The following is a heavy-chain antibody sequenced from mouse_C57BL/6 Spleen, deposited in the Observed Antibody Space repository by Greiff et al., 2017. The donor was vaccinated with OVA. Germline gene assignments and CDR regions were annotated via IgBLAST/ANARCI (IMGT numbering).Heavy chain of an antibody. CDR1: GFTFSDYG. J-gene: IGHJ1*03. CDR2: ISSGSSTL. Sequence: EVHLVESGGGLVKPRGSLKLSCAASGFTFSDYGMPLVRQAPEKGLEWVAYISSGSSTLYYADTVKGRFTISRDNAKNTLFLQMTSLRSEDTAMYYCARGKLGEDWYFDVWGTGTTVTVSS. CDR3: ARGKLGEDWYFDV. V-gene: IGHV5-17*01. D-gene: IGHD4-1*01.